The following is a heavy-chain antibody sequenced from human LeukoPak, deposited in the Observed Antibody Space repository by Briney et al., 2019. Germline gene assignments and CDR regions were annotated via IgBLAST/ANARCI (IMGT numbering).Heavy chain of an antibody. J-gene: IGHJ4*02. CDR2: IYYSGST. CDR1: GGSINSGDYY. D-gene: IGHD5-18*01. V-gene: IGHV4-30-4*01. CDR3: ASDKYRDTALGFDY. Sequence: PSETLSLTCTVSGGSINSGDYYWSWTRQPPGKGLEWIGYIYYSGSTYYNPSLKSRVTMSVDTSNNQFSLRLSSVTAADTAVYYCASDKYRDTALGFDYWGQGTLVTVSS.